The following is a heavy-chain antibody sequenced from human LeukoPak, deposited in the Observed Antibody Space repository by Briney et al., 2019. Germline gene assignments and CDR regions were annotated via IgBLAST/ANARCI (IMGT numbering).Heavy chain of an antibody. Sequence: SVKLSCKASGVAFSSYAISCVRQAPGQRLEWMGGIIPIFGIANYAQKFQGRVTITADKSTSTPYMDLSSLRSEDTAVYYCAAGVDVVVPARGWFDPWGQGTLVTVSS. CDR3: AAGVDVVVPARGWFDP. J-gene: IGHJ5*02. V-gene: IGHV1-69*17. CDR2: IIPIFGIA. D-gene: IGHD2-2*01. CDR1: GVAFSSYA.